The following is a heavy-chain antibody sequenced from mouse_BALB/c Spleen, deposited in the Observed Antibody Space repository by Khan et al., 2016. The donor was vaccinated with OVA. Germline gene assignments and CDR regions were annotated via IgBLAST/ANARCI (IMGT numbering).Heavy chain of an antibody. Sequence: EVELVESGGGLVQPGGSRKLSCAASGFTFSDYGMAWVRQAPGKGPEWVAFVSSLAYNFYYADTVTGRFTISRENAKKTLYREMSSLRSEDTAMYYWARGGKGGFAYWGQGSLVTVSA. CDR1: GFTFSDYG. CDR2: VSSLAYNF. V-gene: IGHV5-15*02. J-gene: IGHJ3*01. CDR3: ARGGKGGFAY.